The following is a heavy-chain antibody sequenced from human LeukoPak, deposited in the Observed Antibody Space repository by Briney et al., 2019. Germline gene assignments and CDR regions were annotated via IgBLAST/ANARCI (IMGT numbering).Heavy chain of an antibody. CDR3: ARGVRRWSSSSTYRNWFDP. J-gene: IGHJ5*02. CDR2: MNPDSGNT. Sequence: ASLKVSCKASGYTFTSYDINWVRQATGQGLEWMGWMNPDSGNTGYAQKFQGRVTMTRNTSISTAYMELSSLRSEDTAVYYCARGVRRWSSSSTYRNWFDPWGQGTLVTVSS. D-gene: IGHD6-13*01. V-gene: IGHV1-8*01. CDR1: GYTFTSYD.